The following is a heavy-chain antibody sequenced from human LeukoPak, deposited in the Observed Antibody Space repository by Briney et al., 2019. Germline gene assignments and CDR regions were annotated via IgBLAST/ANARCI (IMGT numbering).Heavy chain of an antibody. CDR3: AKTVRVASH. J-gene: IGHJ4*02. V-gene: IGHV4-59*08. Sequence: SETLSLTCTVSGDSITSFYWSWIRQSPGKGLEYLGYIYYTGETNYNPSLRSRLTMSLDTSRNQFSLKLTSVTAADTAVYFCAKTVRVASHRGQGILVTVS. CDR1: GDSITSFY. D-gene: IGHD4-11*01. CDR2: IYYTGET.